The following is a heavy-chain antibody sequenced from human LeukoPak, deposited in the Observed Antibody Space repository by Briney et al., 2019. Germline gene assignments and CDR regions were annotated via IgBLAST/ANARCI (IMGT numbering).Heavy chain of an antibody. CDR3: ARSGYSSSWTNDY. J-gene: IGHJ4*02. D-gene: IGHD6-13*01. Sequence: ASVKVSCKASGYIFTSYGISWVRQAPGQGLEWMGIINPSGGSTSYAQKFQGRVTMTRDTSTSTVYMELSSLRSEDTAVYYCARSGYSSSWTNDYWGQGTLVTVSS. V-gene: IGHV1-46*01. CDR1: GYIFTSYG. CDR2: INPSGGST.